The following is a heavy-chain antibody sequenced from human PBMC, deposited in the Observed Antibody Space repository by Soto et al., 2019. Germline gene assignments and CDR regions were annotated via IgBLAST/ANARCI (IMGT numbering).Heavy chain of an antibody. V-gene: IGHV1-69*19. D-gene: IGHD2-8*02. J-gene: IGHJ6*02. CDR1: GGTFSSYA. CDR2: IIPIFGTA. CDR3: ASGLVWYYYYYYGMDV. Sequence: QVQLVQSGAEVKKPGSSVKVSCKASGGTFSSYAISWVRQAPGQGLEWMGGIIPIFGTANYAQKFQGRVTITADESTSRAYMELSSLRSEDTAVYYCASGLVWYYYYYYGMDVWGQETTVTVSS.